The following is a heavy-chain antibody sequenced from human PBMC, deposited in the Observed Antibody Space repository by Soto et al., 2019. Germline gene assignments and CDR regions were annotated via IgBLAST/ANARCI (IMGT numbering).Heavy chain of an antibody. D-gene: IGHD3-10*01. Sequence: GGSLRLSCAASGFTFISYGMHFFRQAPVKGLEWVAVISYDGSNKYYADSVKGRFTISRDNSKNTLYLQMNSLRAEDTAVYYCAKDHSVSGVDVWGQGTTVTVSS. J-gene: IGHJ6*02. CDR1: GFTFISYG. CDR2: ISYDGSNK. V-gene: IGHV3-30*18. CDR3: AKDHSVSGVDV.